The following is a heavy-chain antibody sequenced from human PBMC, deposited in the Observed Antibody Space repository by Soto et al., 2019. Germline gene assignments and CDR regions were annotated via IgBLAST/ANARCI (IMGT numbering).Heavy chain of an antibody. CDR3: ARGPPPVGGGEYVWGRYSWFDP. CDR1: GGSISSGGYY. J-gene: IGHJ5*02. V-gene: IGHV4-31*03. D-gene: IGHD3-16*01. Sequence: QVQLQESGPGLVKPSQTLSLTCTVSGGSISSGGYYWSWIRQHPGKGLEWIGYIYYSGSTYYNPSLKSRVTISVDTSKNRFSLKLSSVTAADTAVYYCARGPPPVGGGEYVWGRYSWFDPWGQGTLVTVSS. CDR2: IYYSGST.